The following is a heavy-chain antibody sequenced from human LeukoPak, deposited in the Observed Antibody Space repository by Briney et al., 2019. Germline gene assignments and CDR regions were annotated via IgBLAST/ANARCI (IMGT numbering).Heavy chain of an antibody. Sequence: GGSLRLSCTASGFSFSGHWMHWARQLPGKGLVWVSRISPTGSTTSYADSVKGRFTISRDNAKNSLYLQMNSLRAEDTAVYYCARDLTSHSDDAFDIWGQGTMVTVSS. V-gene: IGHV3-74*01. J-gene: IGHJ3*02. CDR1: GFSFSGHW. D-gene: IGHD2-2*01. CDR3: ARDLTSHSDDAFDI. CDR2: ISPTGSTT.